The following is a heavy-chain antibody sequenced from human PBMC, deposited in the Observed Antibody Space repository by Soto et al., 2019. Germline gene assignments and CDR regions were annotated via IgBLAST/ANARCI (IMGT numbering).Heavy chain of an antibody. CDR3: ARAYDSSGSNWFDP. D-gene: IGHD3-22*01. Sequence: TLSLTCAVSGGSISSGGYSWSWIRQPPGKGLEWIGYIYHSGSTYYNPSLKSRVTISVDRSKNQFSLKLSSVTAADTAVYYCARAYDSSGSNWFDPWGQGTLVTVSS. CDR2: IYHSGST. J-gene: IGHJ5*02. V-gene: IGHV4-30-2*01. CDR1: GGSISSGGYS.